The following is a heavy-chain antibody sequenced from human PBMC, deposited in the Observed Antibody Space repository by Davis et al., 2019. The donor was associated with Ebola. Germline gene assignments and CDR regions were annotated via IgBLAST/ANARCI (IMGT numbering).Heavy chain of an antibody. J-gene: IGHJ4*02. CDR2: IWYDGSNK. Sequence: GESLKISCAASGFTFSSYGMHWVRQAPGKGLEWVAVIWYDGSNKYYADSVKGRFTISRDNSKNTLYLQMNSLRAEDTAVYYCAREGEGYGDYFDYWGQGTLVTVSS. CDR1: GFTFSSYG. D-gene: IGHD3-10*01. CDR3: AREGEGYGDYFDY. V-gene: IGHV3-33*01.